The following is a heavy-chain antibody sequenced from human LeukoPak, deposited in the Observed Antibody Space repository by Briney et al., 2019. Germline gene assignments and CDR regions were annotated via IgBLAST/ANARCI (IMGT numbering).Heavy chain of an antibody. V-gene: IGHV3-7*01. CDR3: ARVLGADY. CDR1: GFTFSSYG. CDR2: IKQDGSEK. D-gene: IGHD3-16*01. Sequence: GGSLRLSCAASGFTFSSYGMHWVRQAPGKGLEWVANIKQDGSEKYYVDSVKGRFTISRDNAKNSLYLQMNSLRAEDTAVYYCARVLGADYWGQGTLVTVSS. J-gene: IGHJ4*02.